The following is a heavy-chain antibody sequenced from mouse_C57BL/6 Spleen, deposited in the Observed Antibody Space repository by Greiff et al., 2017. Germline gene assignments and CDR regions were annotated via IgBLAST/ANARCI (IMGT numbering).Heavy chain of an antibody. D-gene: IGHD2-3*01. CDR3: ARNDGYYDAMDY. J-gene: IGHJ4*01. CDR2: IYPGDGDT. CDR1: GYAFSSYW. V-gene: IGHV1-80*01. Sequence: VQLVESGAELVKPGASVKISCKASGYAFSSYWMNWVKQRPGKGLEWIGQIYPGDGDTNYNGKFKGKATLTADKSSSTAYMQLSSLTSEDSAVYVCARNDGYYDAMDYWGQGTSVTVSS.